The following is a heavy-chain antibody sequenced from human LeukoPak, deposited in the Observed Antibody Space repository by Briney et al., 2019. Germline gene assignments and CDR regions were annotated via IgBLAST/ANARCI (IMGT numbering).Heavy chain of an antibody. V-gene: IGHV3-21*01. CDR3: ERGSSDY. CDR1: GFTFSTYT. D-gene: IGHD1-1*01. Sequence: GSLRLSCAASGFTFSTYTMNWVRQAPGKGLEWVSSISSSSYIYYADSVKGRFTISRDNAKNSLYLQMNSLRAEDTAVYYCERGSSDYWGQGTLVTVSS. J-gene: IGHJ4*02. CDR2: ISSSSYI.